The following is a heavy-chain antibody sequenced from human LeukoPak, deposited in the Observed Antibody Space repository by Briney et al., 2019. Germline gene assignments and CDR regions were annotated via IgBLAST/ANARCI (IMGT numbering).Heavy chain of an antibody. CDR3: ARVNSSWYGAFDI. CDR1: GFSFGTHG. Sequence: GGSLRLSCAASGFSFGTHGMSWVRQAPGKGLEWVSTIRTSDANIYYADSVKGRFTISRDNSMNTLYLQMNSLRAGDTAVYYCARVNSSWYGAFDIWGQGTMVTVSS. V-gene: IGHV3-23*01. D-gene: IGHD6-13*01. CDR2: IRTSDANI. J-gene: IGHJ3*02.